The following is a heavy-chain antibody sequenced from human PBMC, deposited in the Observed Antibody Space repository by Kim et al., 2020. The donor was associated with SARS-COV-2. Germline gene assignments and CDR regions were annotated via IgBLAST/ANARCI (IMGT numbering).Heavy chain of an antibody. CDR1: GGSFSGYY. CDR3: VAMGLEHDDAFDI. J-gene: IGHJ3*02. CDR2: INHSGST. V-gene: IGHV4-34*01. D-gene: IGHD1-1*01. Sequence: SETLSLTCAVYGGSFSGYYWSWIRQPPGKGLEWIGEINHSGSTNYNPSLKSRVTISVDTSKNQFSLKLSSVTAADTAVYYCVAMGLEHDDAFDIWGQGTMVTVSS.